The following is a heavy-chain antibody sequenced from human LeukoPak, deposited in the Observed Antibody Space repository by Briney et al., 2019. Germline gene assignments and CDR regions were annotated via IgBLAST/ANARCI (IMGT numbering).Heavy chain of an antibody. CDR1: GGSISSSNW. D-gene: IGHD3-22*01. J-gene: IGHJ4*02. CDR3: ARAARGYLYYFDY. Sequence: PSETLSLTCAVSGGSISSSNWWSWVRQPPGKGLEWIGEIYHSGSTNYNPSLKSRVTISVDKSKNQFSLKPSSVTAADTAVYYCARAARGYLYYFDYWGQGTLVTVSS. V-gene: IGHV4-4*02. CDR2: IYHSGST.